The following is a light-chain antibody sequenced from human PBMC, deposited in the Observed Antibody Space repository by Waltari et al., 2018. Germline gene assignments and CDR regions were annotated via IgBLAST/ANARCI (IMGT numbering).Light chain of an antibody. CDR2: DVG. CDR3: TSYASSSTLV. V-gene: IGLV2-14*03. J-gene: IGLJ2*01. Sequence: QSALTQPASVSGSPGQSITISCTGISSDVGGSHYVSWYQQHPGKAPKVMIYDVGYRPSGVSSRFSGSKSGNTASLTISGLQAEDEADYYCTSYASSSTLVFGGGTKLTVL. CDR1: SSDVGGSHY.